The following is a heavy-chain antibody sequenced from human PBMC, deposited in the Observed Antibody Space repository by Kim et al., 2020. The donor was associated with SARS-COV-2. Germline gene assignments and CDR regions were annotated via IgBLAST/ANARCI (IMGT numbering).Heavy chain of an antibody. Sequence: GGSLRLSCAASGFTFSSYGMHWVRQAPGKGLEWVAVIWYDGSNKYYADSVKGRFTISRDNSKNTLYLQMNSLRAEDTAVYYCARDHRPPSFGVVITSYYYGMDVWGQGTTVTVSS. D-gene: IGHD3-3*01. CDR2: IWYDGSNK. CDR1: GFTFSSYG. J-gene: IGHJ6*02. CDR3: ARDHRPPSFGVVITSYYYGMDV. V-gene: IGHV3-33*01.